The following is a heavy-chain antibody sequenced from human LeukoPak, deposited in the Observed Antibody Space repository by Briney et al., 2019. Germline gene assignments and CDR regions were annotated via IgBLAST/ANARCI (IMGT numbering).Heavy chain of an antibody. Sequence: GGSLRLSCAASGFTVSSNYMSWVRQAPGKGLEWVSVIYSGGSTYYADSGKGRFTISRDNAKNSLYLQMNSLRAEDTAVYYCAKGQAATGTTAHGYWGQGTLVTVSS. J-gene: IGHJ4*02. CDR2: IYSGGST. CDR1: GFTVSSNY. CDR3: AKGQAATGTTAHGY. V-gene: IGHV3-66*01. D-gene: IGHD6-13*01.